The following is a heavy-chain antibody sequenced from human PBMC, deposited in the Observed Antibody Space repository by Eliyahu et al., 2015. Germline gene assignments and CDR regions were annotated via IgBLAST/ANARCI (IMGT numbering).Heavy chain of an antibody. Sequence: EVQLVESGGGLVKPGGSLRLSCAASGFTFSSYSMNWVRQAPGKGLEWVSSISSSSSYIYYADSVKGRFTISRDNAKNSLYLQMNSLRAEDTAVYYCARYRDYYYYMDVWGKGTTVTVSS. J-gene: IGHJ6*03. CDR1: GFTFSSYS. D-gene: IGHD4-11*01. CDR3: ARYRDYYYYMDV. V-gene: IGHV3-21*01. CDR2: ISSSSSYI.